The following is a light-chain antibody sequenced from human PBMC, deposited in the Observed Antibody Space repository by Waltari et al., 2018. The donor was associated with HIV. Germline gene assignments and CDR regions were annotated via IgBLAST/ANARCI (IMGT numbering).Light chain of an antibody. CDR2: DNN. CDR1: SSKTGNNY. J-gene: IGLJ3*02. CDR3: GTWDSSLSARV. Sequence: QSVLTQTPSVSAAPGQKVTISCSGSSSKTGNNYVSWYQHPPGTAPKLLIYDNNQRPSGIPDRYSGSKSGTSATLGITGLQTGDEADYYCGTWDSSLSARVFGGGTKVTVL. V-gene: IGLV1-51*01.